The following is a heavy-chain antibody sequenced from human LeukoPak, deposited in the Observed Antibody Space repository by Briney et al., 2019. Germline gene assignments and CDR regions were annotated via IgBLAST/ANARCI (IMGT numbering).Heavy chain of an antibody. CDR3: ARHQSGYNWFDP. V-gene: IGHV4-39*01. J-gene: IGHJ5*02. CDR1: SGSINNTSHY. D-gene: IGHD5-12*01. CDR2: IYYSGSS. Sequence: SETLSLTCTVSSGSINNTSHYWGWIRQPPGRGLEWIGSIYYSGSSYYNPSLKSRVTISVDTSKSQFSLELSSVTAADTAVYYCARHQSGYNWFDPWGQGTLVTVSS.